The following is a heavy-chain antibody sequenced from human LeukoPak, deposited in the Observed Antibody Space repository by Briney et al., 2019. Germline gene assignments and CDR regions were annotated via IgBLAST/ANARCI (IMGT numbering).Heavy chain of an antibody. Sequence: RSLRLSCAASGFTFSTFGMHWVRQAPGKGLEWVAVISYDGSNKYYADSVKGRFTISRENSKNTLHLQMNGLRAEDTAVYYCAKDRRDASGSFLDYWGQGTLVTVSS. CDR3: AKDRRDASGSFLDY. V-gene: IGHV3-30*18. J-gene: IGHJ4*02. D-gene: IGHD3-10*01. CDR1: GFTFSTFG. CDR2: ISYDGSNK.